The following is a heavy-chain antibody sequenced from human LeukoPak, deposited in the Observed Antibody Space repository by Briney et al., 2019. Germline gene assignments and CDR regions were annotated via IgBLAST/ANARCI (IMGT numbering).Heavy chain of an antibody. D-gene: IGHD3-3*01. CDR1: GGSISSSSYY. CDR2: IYYSGST. V-gene: IGHV4-39*01. J-gene: IGHJ4*02. Sequence: SETLSLTCTVSGGSISSSSYYWGWIRQPPGKGLEWIGSIYYSGSTYYNPSLKSRVTISVDTSKNQFSLKLSSVTAADTAVYYCARRNDFWSGDYDYWGQGTLVTVSS. CDR3: ARRNDFWSGDYDY.